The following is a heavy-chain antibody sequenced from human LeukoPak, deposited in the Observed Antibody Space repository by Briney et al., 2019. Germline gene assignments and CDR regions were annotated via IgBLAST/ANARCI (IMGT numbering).Heavy chain of an antibody. CDR3: MGGLGYNGSGSQFGY. CDR1: GGSIRRGSYD. D-gene: IGHD3-10*01. CDR2: IYYSGST. Sequence: PSQTLSLTCTVSGGSIRRGSYDWSSIRQHPGKGLEWIGYIYYSGSTYYNPSLKSRVTISVDTSKNQFSLKLSSVTAADTAVYYCMGGLGYNGSGSQFGYWGQGTLVTVSS. J-gene: IGHJ4*02. V-gene: IGHV4-31*06.